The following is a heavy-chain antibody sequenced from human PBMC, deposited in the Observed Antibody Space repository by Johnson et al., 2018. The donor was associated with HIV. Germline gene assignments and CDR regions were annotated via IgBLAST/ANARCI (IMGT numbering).Heavy chain of an antibody. J-gene: IGHJ3*02. CDR1: GFTVSSNY. CDR3: ASRPGGDFCSGGSCRPNPYDGFDI. D-gene: IGHD2-15*01. Sequence: QVQLVESGGGLIQPGGSLRLSCAASGFTVSSNYMSWVRQAPGKGLEWVADISTSGSTIYYADSVKGRFTISRDNAKNSLYLQMNSLRAEDTAVYYCASRPGGDFCSGGSCRPNPYDGFDIWGQGTKVTVSS. CDR2: ISTSGSTI. V-gene: IGHV3-11*04.